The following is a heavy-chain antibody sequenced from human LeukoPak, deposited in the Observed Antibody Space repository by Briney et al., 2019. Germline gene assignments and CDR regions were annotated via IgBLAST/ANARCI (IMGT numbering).Heavy chain of an antibody. D-gene: IGHD2-15*01. CDR3: ARGDCSGGSCYRYYYYYMDV. V-gene: IGHV4-59*01. Sequence: SETLSLTCTVSGGSISSYYWSWIRQPPGKGLEWIGYIYYSGSTNYNPSLKSRVTISVDTSKNQFSLKLSSVTAADTAVYYCARGDCSGGSCYRYYYYYMDVWGKGTTVTVSS. J-gene: IGHJ6*03. CDR1: GGSISSYY. CDR2: IYYSGST.